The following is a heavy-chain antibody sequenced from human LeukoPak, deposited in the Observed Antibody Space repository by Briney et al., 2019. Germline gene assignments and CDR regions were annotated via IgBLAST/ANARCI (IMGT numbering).Heavy chain of an antibody. CDR2: IYYSGST. V-gene: IGHV4-59*08. CDR3: ARHPDSSGWPNPYYFDY. D-gene: IGHD6-19*01. CDR1: GGSFSGYY. Sequence: SEALSLTCAVYGGSFSGYYWSWIRQPPGKGLEWIGYIYYSGSTNYNPSLKSRVTISVDTSKNQFSLKLSSVTAADTAVYYCARHPDSSGWPNPYYFDYWGQGTLVTVSS. J-gene: IGHJ4*02.